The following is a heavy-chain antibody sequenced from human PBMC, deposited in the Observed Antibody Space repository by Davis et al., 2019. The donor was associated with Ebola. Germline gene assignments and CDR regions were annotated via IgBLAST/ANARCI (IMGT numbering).Heavy chain of an antibody. D-gene: IGHD3-3*01. CDR3: AKDGEGLDY. J-gene: IGHJ4*02. V-gene: IGHV3-30*02. CDR2: VRHYGNDK. CDR1: GFTFSNYG. Sequence: GESLKISCAASGFTFSNYGIHWVRQAPGKGLEWVTLVRHYGNDKDYIDSVKGRFTISRDNSKNTVYLQMDGLRPEDTAMYYCAKDGEGLDYWGQGTLVIVSS.